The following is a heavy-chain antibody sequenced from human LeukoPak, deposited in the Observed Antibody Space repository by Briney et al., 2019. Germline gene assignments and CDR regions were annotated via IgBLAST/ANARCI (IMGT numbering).Heavy chain of an antibody. D-gene: IGHD6-13*01. CDR2: ISYDGSNK. CDR3: AKARYSSSWYLGYYFDY. J-gene: IGHJ4*02. V-gene: IGHV3-30*18. Sequence: GGSLRLSCAASGFIFSSYGMHWVRQAPGKGLEWVAVISYDGSNKYYADSVKGRFTISRDNSKNTLYLQMNSLRAEDTAVYYCAKARYSSSWYLGYYFDYWGQGTLVTVSS. CDR1: GFIFSSYG.